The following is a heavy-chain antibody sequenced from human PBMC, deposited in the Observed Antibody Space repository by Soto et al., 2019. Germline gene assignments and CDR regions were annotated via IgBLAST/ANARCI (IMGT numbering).Heavy chain of an antibody. J-gene: IGHJ5*02. CDR3: ARAAGLFGELYWFDP. CDR1: GYTFTSYN. V-gene: IGHV1-46*01. CDR2: INPLGFST. Sequence: QVQLVQSGAEVKKPGASVKVSCKASGYTFTSYNMHWVRQAPGQGLEWVGMINPLGFSTNYAQKFRGRVTMTRDTSTSTVYMELTNLRSDDTAVYYCARAAGLFGELYWFDPWGQGTLVSVSP. D-gene: IGHD3-10*01.